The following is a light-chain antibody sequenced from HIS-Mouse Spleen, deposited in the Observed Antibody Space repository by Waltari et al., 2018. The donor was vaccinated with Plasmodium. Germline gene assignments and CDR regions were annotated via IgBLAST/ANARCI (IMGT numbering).Light chain of an antibody. J-gene: IGKJ3*01. CDR1: QSVSSN. Sequence: IVMTQSPATLSVSPGERATLPCRASQSVSSNLAWYQQKHGQAPRLLIYGASTRATGIPARFSGSGSGTEFTLTISSLQSEDFAVYYCQQYNNWPFTFGPGTKVDIK. V-gene: IGKV3-15*01. CDR2: GAS. CDR3: QQYNNWPFT.